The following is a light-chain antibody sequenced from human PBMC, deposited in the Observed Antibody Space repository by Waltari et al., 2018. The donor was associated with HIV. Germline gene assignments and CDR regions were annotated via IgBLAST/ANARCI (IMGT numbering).Light chain of an antibody. J-gene: IGKJ1*01. CDR2: AAS. CDR1: QCIGRC. V-gene: IGKV1-39*01. Sequence: IQMTQSPSSLSASVGDRVTITCRASQCIGRCLDWYEQKPGKGPNLLTDAASKWQSEVPSRFSSSGYGTMFTLTRSSLQPEEFATYFGEQCYRSPRRFGQGNKGE. CDR3: EQCYRSPRR.